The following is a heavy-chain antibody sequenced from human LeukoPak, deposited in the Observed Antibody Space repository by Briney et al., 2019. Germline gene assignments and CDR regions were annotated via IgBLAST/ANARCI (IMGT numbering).Heavy chain of an antibody. CDR2: INHSGST. J-gene: IGHJ1*01. V-gene: IGHV4-34*01. CDR3: ARTSIPRQYSSSWYSGYFQH. D-gene: IGHD6-13*01. Sequence: SETLSLTCAVYGGSFSGYYWSWIRQPPGKGLEWIGEINHSGSTNYNPSLKSRVTISVDTSKNQFSLKLSSVTAADTAVYYCARTSIPRQYSSSWYSGYFQHWGQGTLVTVSS. CDR1: GGSFSGYY.